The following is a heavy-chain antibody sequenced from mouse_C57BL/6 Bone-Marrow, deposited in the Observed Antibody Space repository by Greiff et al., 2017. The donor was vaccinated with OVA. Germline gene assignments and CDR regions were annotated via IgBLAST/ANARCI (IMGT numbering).Heavy chain of an antibody. Sequence: VQLQQSGPGLVAPSQSLSITCTVSGFSLTSYAISWVRQPPGKGLEWLGVIWTGGGTNYNSALKSRLSISKDNSKSQVFLKMNSLQTDDTARYYCARNPFYYGNSRYAMDYWGQGTSVTVSS. V-gene: IGHV2-9-1*01. CDR2: IWTGGGT. J-gene: IGHJ4*01. CDR3: ARNPFYYGNSRYAMDY. CDR1: GFSLTSYA. D-gene: IGHD2-1*01.